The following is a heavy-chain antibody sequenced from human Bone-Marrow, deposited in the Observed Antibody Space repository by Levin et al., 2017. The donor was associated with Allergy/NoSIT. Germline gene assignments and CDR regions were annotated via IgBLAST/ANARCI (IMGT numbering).Heavy chain of an antibody. CDR3: AKAPVALLEWVLFFDY. Sequence: GGSLRLSCAASGFTFSSYAMSWVRQAPGKGLEWVSAISGSGGSTYYADSVKGRFTISRDNSKNTLYLQMNSLRAEDTAVYYCAKAPVALLEWVLFFDYWGQGTLVTVSS. V-gene: IGHV3-23*01. CDR2: ISGSGGST. CDR1: GFTFSSYA. J-gene: IGHJ4*02. D-gene: IGHD3-3*01.